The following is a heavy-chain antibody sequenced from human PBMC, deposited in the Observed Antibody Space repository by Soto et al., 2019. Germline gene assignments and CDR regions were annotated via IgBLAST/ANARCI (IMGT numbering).Heavy chain of an antibody. Sequence: ETLSLTCAVYGGSFSGYYWSWIRQPPGKGLEWIGEINHSGSTNYNPSLKSRVTISVDTSKNQFSLKLSSVTAADTAVYYCARAIFYDSSPYWGQGTLVTVSS. CDR2: INHSGST. J-gene: IGHJ4*02. CDR3: ARAIFYDSSPY. CDR1: GGSFSGYY. V-gene: IGHV4-34*01. D-gene: IGHD3-22*01.